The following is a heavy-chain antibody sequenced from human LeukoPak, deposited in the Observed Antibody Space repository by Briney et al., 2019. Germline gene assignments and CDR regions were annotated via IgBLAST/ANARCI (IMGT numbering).Heavy chain of an antibody. CDR1: GGTFSSYA. J-gene: IGHJ3*02. D-gene: IGHD2-2*01. V-gene: IGHV1-69*13. CDR3: ARDCSSTSCYFDAFDI. CDR2: IIPIFGTA. Sequence: SVKVSCKASGGTFSSYAISWVRQAPGQGLEWMGGIIPIFGTANYAQKFQGRVTITADESTSTAYMELSSLRSEDTAVYYCARDCSSTSCYFDAFDIWGQGTMVTVSS.